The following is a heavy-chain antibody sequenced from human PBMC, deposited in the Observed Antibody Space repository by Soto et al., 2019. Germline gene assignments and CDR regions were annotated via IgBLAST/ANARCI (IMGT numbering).Heavy chain of an antibody. Sequence: PGGSLRLSCAASGFTFSSYSLNWVRQAPGKGLEWVSSISSSSYIYYADSVEGRFTISRDNAKNSLYLQMNSLRAEDTAVYYCARETISPGYSSGWPDYWGQGTLVTVSS. CDR1: GFTFSSYS. J-gene: IGHJ4*02. V-gene: IGHV3-21*01. CDR2: ISSSSYI. D-gene: IGHD6-19*01. CDR3: ARETISPGYSSGWPDY.